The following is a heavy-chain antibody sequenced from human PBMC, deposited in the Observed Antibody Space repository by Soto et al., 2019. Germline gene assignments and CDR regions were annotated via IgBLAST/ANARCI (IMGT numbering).Heavy chain of an antibody. CDR2: ISYEGSNK. V-gene: IGHV3-30-3*01. D-gene: IGHD4-4*01. CDR1: GFTFSSYA. Sequence: QVQLVESGGGVVQPGRSLRLSCAASGFTFSSYAMHWVRQAPGKWLEWVAVISYEGSNKYYADSVKGRFTIYRDNSKNTLYLQMNSLRAEDTAVYYCARGVTKDYYYYYYGMDVLGQGTTVTVSS. CDR3: ARGVTKDYYYYYYGMDV. J-gene: IGHJ6*02.